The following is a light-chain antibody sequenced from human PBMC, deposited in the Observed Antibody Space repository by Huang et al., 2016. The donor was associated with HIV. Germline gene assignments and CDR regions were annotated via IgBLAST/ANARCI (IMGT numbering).Light chain of an antibody. J-gene: IGKJ1*01. CDR2: ATS. CDR3: QQYHTIPWT. V-gene: IGKV1-NL1*01. CDR1: QGIGDS. Sequence: DIQMTQSPSSLSASVGDRVTITCRGTQGIGDSLAWYQQKPGKAPRLLLYATSRLESGVPSRFSGSGSGTHYTLTINTLQPEDIGSYYCQQYHTIPWTFGQGTKVEVK.